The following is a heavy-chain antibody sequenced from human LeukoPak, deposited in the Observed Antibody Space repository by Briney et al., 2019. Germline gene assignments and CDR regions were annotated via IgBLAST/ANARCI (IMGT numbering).Heavy chain of an antibody. CDR3: AGGEDRGYYYYYYMDV. D-gene: IGHD1-14*01. Sequence: ASVKVSCKASGGTFSSYAISWVRQAPGQGLEWMGGIIPIFGTANYAQKFQGRVTITTEESTSTAYMELSSLRSEDTAVYYCAGGEDRGYYYYYYMDVWGKGTTVTVSS. CDR2: IIPIFGTA. CDR1: GGTFSSYA. J-gene: IGHJ6*03. V-gene: IGHV1-69*05.